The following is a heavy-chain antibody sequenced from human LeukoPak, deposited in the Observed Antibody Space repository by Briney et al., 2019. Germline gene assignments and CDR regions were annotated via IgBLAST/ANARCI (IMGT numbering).Heavy chain of an antibody. J-gene: IGHJ6*02. CDR2: IYYSGSA. Sequence: SETLSLTCTVSGGSISSGGYYWSWIRQHPGKGLEWIGYIYYSGSAYYNPSLKSRVTISVDTSKNQFSLKLSSVTAADTAVYYCARDGGSGNLYYYYGMDVWGQGTTVTVSS. CDR1: GGSISSGGYY. V-gene: IGHV4-31*03. D-gene: IGHD3-10*01. CDR3: ARDGGSGNLYYYYGMDV.